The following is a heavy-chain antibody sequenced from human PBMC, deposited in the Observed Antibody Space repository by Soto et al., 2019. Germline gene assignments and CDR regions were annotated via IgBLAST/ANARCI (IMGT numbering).Heavy chain of an antibody. V-gene: IGHV3-33*01. Sequence: QVQLVESGGGVVQPGRSLRLSCAASGFTFSSYGMHWVRQAPGKGLEWVAVIWYDGSNKYYADSVKGRFTISRDNSKNTRYLQMNSLRAEDTAVYYCAREHWITMVRAGMDVWGQGTTVTVSS. D-gene: IGHD3-10*01. J-gene: IGHJ6*02. CDR1: GFTFSSYG. CDR3: AREHWITMVRAGMDV. CDR2: IWYDGSNK.